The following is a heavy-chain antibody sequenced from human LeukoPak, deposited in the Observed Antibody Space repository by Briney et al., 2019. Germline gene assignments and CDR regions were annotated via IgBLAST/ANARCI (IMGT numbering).Heavy chain of an antibody. D-gene: IGHD3-22*01. Sequence: GGSLGLSCAASGFTFSSYAMHWVCQAPGKGLEWVAVISYDGSNKYYADSVKGRFTISRDNSKNTLYLQMNSLRSEDTAVYYCARVLSGSWDWFDPWGQGTLVTVSS. J-gene: IGHJ5*02. V-gene: IGHV3-30-3*01. CDR2: ISYDGSNK. CDR1: GFTFSSYA. CDR3: ARVLSGSWDWFDP.